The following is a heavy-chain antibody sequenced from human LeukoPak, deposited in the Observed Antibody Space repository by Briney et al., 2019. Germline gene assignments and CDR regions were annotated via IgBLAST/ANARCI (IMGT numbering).Heavy chain of an antibody. CDR2: ISSSGSTI. J-gene: IGHJ3*02. CDR3: ARVNYYGSGSYYKGAFDI. Sequence: GGSLRLSSAASGFTFSDYYMSWIRRAPGKGLEWDSCISSSGSTIYYADSVKGRFTISRDNAKNSLYLQMNSLRAEDTAVYHCARVNYYGSGSYYKGAFDIWGQGTMVTVSS. CDR1: GFTFSDYY. D-gene: IGHD3-10*01. V-gene: IGHV3-11*01.